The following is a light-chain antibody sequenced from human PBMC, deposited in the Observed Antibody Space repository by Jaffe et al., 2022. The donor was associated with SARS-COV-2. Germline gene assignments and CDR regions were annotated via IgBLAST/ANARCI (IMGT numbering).Light chain of an antibody. CDR1: SLRFYY. Sequence: SSELTQDPAVSVALGQTVRITCQGDSLRFYYASWYQQKPGQAPLLVIYTEKNRPSGIPDRFSGSSSGDRASLTITGAQADDEADYFCNSRDSTGNRIFGTGTRVTVL. CDR2: TEK. V-gene: IGLV3-19*01. J-gene: IGLJ1*01. CDR3: NSRDSTGNRI.